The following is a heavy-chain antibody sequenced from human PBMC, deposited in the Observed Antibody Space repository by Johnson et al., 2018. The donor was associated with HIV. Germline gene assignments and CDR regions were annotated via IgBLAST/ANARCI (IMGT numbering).Heavy chain of an antibody. CDR1: GFTFSSYA. V-gene: IGHV3-30-3*01. J-gene: IGHJ3*01. D-gene: IGHD3-16*01. Sequence: VQLVESGGGVVRPGGSLRLSCAASGFTFSSYAMHWVRQAPGKGLEWVAVIWYDGSNIYYADSVKCRFTIARDNAKNTLFLEMKSLRAEDTAVYYCVRTSCTGARCLGYDPFDVWGQGTMVTVSS. CDR3: VRTSCTGARCLGYDPFDV. CDR2: IWYDGSNI.